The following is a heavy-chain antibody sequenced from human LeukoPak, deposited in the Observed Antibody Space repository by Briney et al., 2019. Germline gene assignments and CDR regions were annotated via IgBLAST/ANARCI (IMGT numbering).Heavy chain of an antibody. Sequence: GGSLRLSCAASGFTFSTNSMNWVRQAPGKGLEWVSYISSTSRTIYYADSVKGRFTISRDNAKNSLFLQMNSLRPEDTAVYYCAREIEYGHWFDPWGQGTLVTVSS. CDR2: ISSTSRTI. CDR1: GFTFSTNS. V-gene: IGHV3-48*04. J-gene: IGHJ5*02. CDR3: AREIEYGHWFDP. D-gene: IGHD4-17*01.